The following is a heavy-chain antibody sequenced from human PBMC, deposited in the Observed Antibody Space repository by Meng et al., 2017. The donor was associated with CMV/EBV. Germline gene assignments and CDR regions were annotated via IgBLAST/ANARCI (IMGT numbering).Heavy chain of an antibody. Sequence: GGSLRLSCAASGFTFSSYAMSWVRQAPGKGLEWVSAISGSGGSTYYADSVKGRFTISRDNSKNTLYLQMNSLRAEDTAVHYCAKDIVLMVYAIGLDYWGQGTLVTVSS. CDR2: ISGSGGST. V-gene: IGHV3-23*01. CDR1: GFTFSSYA. CDR3: AKDIVLMVYAIGLDY. D-gene: IGHD2-8*01. J-gene: IGHJ4*02.